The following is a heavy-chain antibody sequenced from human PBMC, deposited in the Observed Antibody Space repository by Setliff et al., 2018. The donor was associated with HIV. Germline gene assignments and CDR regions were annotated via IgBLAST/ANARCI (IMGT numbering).Heavy chain of an antibody. CDR2: MYPGDSDT. D-gene: IGHD2-15*01. CDR1: GYSFTSYW. J-gene: IGHJ4*02. V-gene: IGHV5-51*01. Sequence: PGESLKISCKGSGYSFTSYWIGWVRQMPGKGLEWMGIMYPGDSDTRVSPSFQGHVTISADKSISSTYLQWSSLKASDTAMYYCARQAVDCSGGTCYSTSAFDYWGQGTLVTVSS. CDR3: ARQAVDCSGGTCYSTSAFDY.